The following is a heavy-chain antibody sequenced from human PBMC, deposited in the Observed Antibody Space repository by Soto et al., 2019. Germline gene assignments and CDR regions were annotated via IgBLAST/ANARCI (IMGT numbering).Heavy chain of an antibody. D-gene: IGHD1-26*01. CDR2: ISSSSSTI. Sequence: PGGSLRLSCAASGFTFSSYSMNWVRQAPGKGLEWVSYISSSSSTIYYADSVKGRFTISRDNAKNSLYLQMNSLRDEDTAVYYCAREGGARRYYYYGMDVWGQGTTVTVSS. J-gene: IGHJ6*02. CDR3: AREGGARRYYYYGMDV. CDR1: GFTFSSYS. V-gene: IGHV3-48*02.